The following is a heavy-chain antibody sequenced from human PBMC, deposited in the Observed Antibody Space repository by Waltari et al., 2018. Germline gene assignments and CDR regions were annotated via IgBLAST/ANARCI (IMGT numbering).Heavy chain of an antibody. CDR1: GWPLGNYA. CDR2: ITDGGTT. V-gene: IGHV3-23*01. Sequence: EVQLLESGGGLVQPGGSRGLACEASGWPLGNYAMNWVRQAPGKGLEWVSAITDGGTTYYADSVKGRFTISRDNSNSTLYLQMNSLRAEDTAIYYCVSRGLWARFDSWGQGTLVTVSS. CDR3: VSRGLWARFDS. J-gene: IGHJ4*02. D-gene: IGHD3-10*01.